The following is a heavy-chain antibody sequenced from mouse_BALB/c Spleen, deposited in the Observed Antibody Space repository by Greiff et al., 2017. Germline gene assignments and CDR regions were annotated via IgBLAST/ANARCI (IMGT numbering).Heavy chain of an antibody. Sequence: EVKLVESGGGLVQPGGSRKLSCAASGFTFSSFGMHWVRQAPEKGLEWVAYISSGSSTIYYADTVKGRFTISRDNPKNTLFLQMTSLRSEDTAMYYCARREGTRDYFDYWGQGTTLTVSS. V-gene: IGHV5-17*02. CDR2: ISSGSSTI. CDR3: ARREGTRDYFDY. J-gene: IGHJ2*01. D-gene: IGHD3-3*01. CDR1: GFTFSSFG.